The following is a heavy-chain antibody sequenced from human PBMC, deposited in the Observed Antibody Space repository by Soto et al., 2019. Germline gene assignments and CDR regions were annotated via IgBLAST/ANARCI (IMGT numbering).Heavy chain of an antibody. D-gene: IGHD5-18*01. J-gene: IGHJ4*02. CDR1: GFTFANYA. CDR2: NSGSGVST. CDR3: AQGIYSYYAYFDY. Sequence: GGFLRLSCEASGFTFANYALSWVRQAPGKGLEGVSRNSGSGVSTYHADSVNGLFTISIDNSKNTLYLQMNSLRAEDTAVYYCAQGIYSYYAYFDYWRQGALVTVSS. V-gene: IGHV3-23*01.